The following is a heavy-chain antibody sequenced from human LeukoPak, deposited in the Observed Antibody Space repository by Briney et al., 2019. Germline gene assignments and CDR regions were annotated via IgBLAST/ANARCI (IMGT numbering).Heavy chain of an antibody. CDR2: ISYDGSNK. CDR3: GSTTVTTDYYFDY. CDR1: GLTISNYA. D-gene: IGHD4-17*01. V-gene: IGHV3-30*03. J-gene: IGHJ4*02. Sequence: GGSLRLSCAASGLTISNYAMHWVRQAPGKGLEWVTVISYDGSNKFYTDSVKGRFTISRDTSKNTLFLQMDSLRPEDTAVYYCGSTTVTTDYYFDYWGQGTLVTVSS.